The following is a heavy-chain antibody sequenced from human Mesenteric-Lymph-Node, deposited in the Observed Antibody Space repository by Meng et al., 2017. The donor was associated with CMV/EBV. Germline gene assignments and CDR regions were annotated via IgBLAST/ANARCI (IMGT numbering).Heavy chain of an antibody. J-gene: IGHJ4*02. D-gene: IGHD3-16*02. Sequence: GESLKISCAASGFTFSSYAMSWVRQAPGKGLEWVSVIYSGGSSTYYADSVKGRFTISRDNSKNTVYLQMTSLRPEDTAVYSCAKDGRYCSSYTCYPNPYYFDYWGQGTLVTVSS. CDR1: GFTFSSYA. CDR3: AKDGRYCSSYTCYPNPYYFDY. V-gene: IGHV3-23*03. CDR2: IYSGGSST.